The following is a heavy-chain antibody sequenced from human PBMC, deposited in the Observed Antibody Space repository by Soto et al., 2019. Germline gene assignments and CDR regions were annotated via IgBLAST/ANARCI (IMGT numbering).Heavy chain of an antibody. J-gene: IGHJ6*02. Sequence: SETLSLTCTVSGCSISSGGYYWNWIRQHPGKGLEWTGYIDYSGSTYYNPSLKSRVTISVDTSKNQFSLKLSSVTAADTAVYYCAREQRDGEYYYDINGYGMDVWGQGTTVTVSS. D-gene: IGHD3-22*01. CDR1: GCSISSGGYY. CDR2: IDYSGST. V-gene: IGHV4-31*03. CDR3: AREQRDGEYYYDINGYGMDV.